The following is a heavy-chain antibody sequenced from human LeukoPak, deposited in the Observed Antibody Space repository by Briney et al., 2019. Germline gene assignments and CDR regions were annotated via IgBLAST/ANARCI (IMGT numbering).Heavy chain of an antibody. J-gene: IGHJ4*02. CDR1: GGSISSSSYY. CDR3: ARQSYYSNPFDY. D-gene: IGHD4-11*01. Sequence: SETLSLTCTVSGGSISSSSYYWSWIRQPPGKGLEWIGSIYYSGSTYYNPSLKSRVTISVDTSKNQFSLKLSSVTAADTAVYYCARQSYYSNPFDYWGQGTLVTVSS. V-gene: IGHV4-39*01. CDR2: IYYSGST.